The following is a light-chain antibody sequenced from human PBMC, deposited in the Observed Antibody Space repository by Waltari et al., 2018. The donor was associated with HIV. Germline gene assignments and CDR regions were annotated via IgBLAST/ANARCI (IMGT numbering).Light chain of an antibody. CDR2: EDN. Sequence: NFMLTQPQSVSDSPGKTVTISCTRSSGNIARDYVHWYQHRPGSAPSLVIYEDNQRPSGVPGRFSDSIDTSSNSASLTISGLEPEDEAFYYCQSCYNTYRVFGGGTKLTVL. CDR3: QSCYNTYRV. V-gene: IGLV6-57*03. J-gene: IGLJ3*02. CDR1: SGNIARDY.